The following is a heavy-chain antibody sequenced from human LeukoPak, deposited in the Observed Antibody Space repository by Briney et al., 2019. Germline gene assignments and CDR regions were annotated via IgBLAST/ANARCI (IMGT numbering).Heavy chain of an antibody. CDR2: ISSSIGST. CDR3: ATRVGLTRYWYFDL. Sequence: GGSLRLSCAASGFTFSNIATTWVRQAPGKGLEWVLSISSSIGSTSYADSVKGRFTFSRDNSTNTLYLQMNSLRVEDTAVYYCATRVGLTRYWYFDLWGRGTLVTVSS. CDR1: GFTFSNIA. V-gene: IGHV3-23*01. J-gene: IGHJ2*01.